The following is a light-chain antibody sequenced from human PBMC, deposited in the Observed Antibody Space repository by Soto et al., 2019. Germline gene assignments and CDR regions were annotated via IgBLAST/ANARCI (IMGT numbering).Light chain of an antibody. J-gene: IGKJ1*01. V-gene: IGKV3-11*01. Sequence: EIVLTQYTATLSLSPGERATLSCRASQIISSYLAWYQQKPGQAPRLLIYDASNRATGIPARFSGSGSGTDFTLTISSLEPEDFAVYYCQQRSNWPTFGQGTKVDIK. CDR2: DAS. CDR1: QIISSY. CDR3: QQRSNWPT.